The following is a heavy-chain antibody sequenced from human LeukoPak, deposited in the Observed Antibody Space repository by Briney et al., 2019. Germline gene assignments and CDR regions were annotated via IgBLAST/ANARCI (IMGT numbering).Heavy chain of an antibody. CDR1: GGSISSGSYY. D-gene: IGHD3-9*01. Sequence: PSETLSLTCTVSGGSISSGSYYWSWIRQPAGKGLEWIGRIYTSGSTNYNPSLKSRVTISVDTSKNQFSLKLSSVTAADTAVYYCARSRSGGYDILTPAFDIWGRGTMVTVSS. V-gene: IGHV4-61*02. J-gene: IGHJ3*02. CDR3: ARSRSGGYDILTPAFDI. CDR2: IYTSGST.